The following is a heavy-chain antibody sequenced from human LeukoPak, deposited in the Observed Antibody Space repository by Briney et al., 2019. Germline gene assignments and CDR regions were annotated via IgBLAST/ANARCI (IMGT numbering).Heavy chain of an antibody. D-gene: IGHD3-10*01. CDR1: GGSISSGDYY. CDR2: IYHSGST. Sequence: PSETLSLTCTVSGGSISSGDYYWGWIRQPPGKGLEWIGSIYHSGSTYYNPSLKSRVTISVDTSKNQFSLKLSSVTAADTAVYYCARDYLPQNYYGSGSYRDYFDYWGQGTLVTVSS. CDR3: ARDYLPQNYYGSGSYRDYFDY. V-gene: IGHV4-39*07. J-gene: IGHJ4*02.